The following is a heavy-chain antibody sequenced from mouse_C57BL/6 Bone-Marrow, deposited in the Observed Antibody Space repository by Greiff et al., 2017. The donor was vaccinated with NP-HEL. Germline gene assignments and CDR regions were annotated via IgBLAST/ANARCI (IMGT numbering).Heavy chain of an antibody. Sequence: VKVVESGAELVKPGASVKISCKASGYAFSSYWMNWVKERPGKGLEWIGQIYPGDGDTKYNGKFKGKAALTADKSSSTACMQVSSLTSEDSAVYFCARGDYGSSRFGYAMDYWGQGTSVTVSS. V-gene: IGHV1-80*01. J-gene: IGHJ4*01. CDR2: IYPGDGDT. CDR3: ARGDYGSSRFGYAMDY. D-gene: IGHD1-1*01. CDR1: GYAFSSYW.